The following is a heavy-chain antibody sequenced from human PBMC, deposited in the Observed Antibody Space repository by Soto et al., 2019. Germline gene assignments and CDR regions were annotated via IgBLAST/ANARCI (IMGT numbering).Heavy chain of an antibody. CDR1: GFTFSSYA. Sequence: PGGSLRLSCAASGFTFSSYAMHWVRQAPGKGLEWVAVISYDGSNKYYADSVKGRFTISRDNSKNTLYLQMNSLRAEDTAVYYCARGGMTTVTTGGMDVWGQGTTVTVSS. J-gene: IGHJ6*02. V-gene: IGHV3-30-3*01. CDR2: ISYDGSNK. D-gene: IGHD4-4*01. CDR3: ARGGMTTVTTGGMDV.